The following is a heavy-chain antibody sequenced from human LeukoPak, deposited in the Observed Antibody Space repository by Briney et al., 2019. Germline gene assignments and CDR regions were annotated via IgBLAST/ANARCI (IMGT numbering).Heavy chain of an antibody. CDR3: TRDRGWSTFDY. CDR2: IKQDGSEK. D-gene: IGHD6-19*01. CDR1: GFTFXSYW. J-gene: IGHJ4*02. V-gene: IGHV3-7*01. Sequence: GSLXLXXAXSGFTFXSYWMSWVRQAPGKGREGMANIKQDGSEKYYVDSVKGRFTISRDNAKNSLYLQMNSLSAEDTAVYYCTRDRGWSTFDYWGQGTLVTVSS.